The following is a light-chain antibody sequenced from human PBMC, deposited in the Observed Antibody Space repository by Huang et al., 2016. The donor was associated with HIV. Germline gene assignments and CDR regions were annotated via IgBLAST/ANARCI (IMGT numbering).Light chain of an antibody. CDR2: GAS. CDR1: QSVSSN. V-gene: IGKV3-15*01. CDR3: QQYNNWPPLFT. J-gene: IGKJ3*01. Sequence: EIWLTQSPATLSVSPGERAPLSCRASQSVSSNLAWYQQKPGQAPRLLSYGASTRATGIPARFSGSGSGTEFTLTISSLQSEDFAVYYCQQYNNWPPLFTFGPGTKVDIK.